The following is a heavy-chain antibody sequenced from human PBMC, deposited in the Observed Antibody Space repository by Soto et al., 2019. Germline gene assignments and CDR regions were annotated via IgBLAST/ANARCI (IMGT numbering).Heavy chain of an antibody. CDR1: GFHFTDAW. J-gene: IGHJ4*02. Sequence: EVQLVESGGGLVKPGESLRLSCAASGFHFTDAWMAWVRQAPGKGLEWVGRIKSKGSGGTTDNAAPVKGRFILSRDDSKNMVYLQMNSLKTEDTAVYYCSWDRCAYYRFDDWGQGTLVTVSS. V-gene: IGHV3-15*01. CDR3: SWDRCAYYRFDD. D-gene: IGHD3-22*01. CDR2: IKSKGSGGTT.